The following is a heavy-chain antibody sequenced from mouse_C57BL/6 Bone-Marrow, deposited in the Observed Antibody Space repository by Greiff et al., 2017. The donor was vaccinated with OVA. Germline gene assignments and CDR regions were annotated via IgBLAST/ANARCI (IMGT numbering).Heavy chain of an antibody. CDR1: GYTFTSYW. J-gene: IGHJ2*01. CDR3: AREGDYESYYFDY. V-gene: IGHV1-69*01. D-gene: IGHD2-4*01. Sequence: QVQLQQPGAELVMPGASVKLSCKASGYTFTSYWMHWVKQRPGQGLEWIGEIDPSDSYPNYNQKFKGKSTLTVDKSSSTAYMQLSSLTSEDSAVYYCAREGDYESYYFDYWGQGTTLTVSS. CDR2: IDPSDSYP.